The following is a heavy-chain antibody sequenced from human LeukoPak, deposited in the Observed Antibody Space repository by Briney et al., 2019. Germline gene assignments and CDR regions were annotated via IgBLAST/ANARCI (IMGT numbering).Heavy chain of an antibody. CDR1: GFTFSSYA. D-gene: IGHD1-26*01. CDR3: ARGRGIVAPSGY. V-gene: IGHV3-30*04. CDR2: ISYDGSNK. J-gene: IGHJ4*02. Sequence: GGPLRLPCAPSGFTFSSYAMHWVRQAPGKGLEGVAVISYDGSNKYYADSVKGRFTISRDNSKNTLYLQMNSLRAEDTAVYYCARGRGIVAPSGYWGQGTLVTVSS.